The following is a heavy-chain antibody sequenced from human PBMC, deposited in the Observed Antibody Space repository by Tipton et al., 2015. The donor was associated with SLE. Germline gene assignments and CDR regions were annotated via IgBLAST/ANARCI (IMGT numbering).Heavy chain of an antibody. CDR1: GFTFSSYA. CDR3: AREGIIRGNRVAALRGWYFDL. D-gene: IGHD5-12*01. V-gene: IGHV3-64*01. Sequence: SLRLSCAASGFTFSSYAMHWVRQAPGKGLEYVSAISSNGGSTYYANSVKGRFTISRDNSKNTLYLQMGSLRAEDMAVYYCAREGIIRGNRVAALRGWYFDLWGRGTLVTVSS. CDR2: ISSNGGST. J-gene: IGHJ2*01.